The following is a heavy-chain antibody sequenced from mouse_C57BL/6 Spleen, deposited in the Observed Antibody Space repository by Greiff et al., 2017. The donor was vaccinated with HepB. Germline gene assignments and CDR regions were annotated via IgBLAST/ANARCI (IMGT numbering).Heavy chain of an antibody. Sequence: EVQLVESGGGLVKPGGSLKLSCAASGFTFSSYAMSWVRQTPEKRLEWVATISDGGSYTYYPDNVKGRFTISRDNAKNNLYLQMSQLTSEDTAMYYCARDGLLYCYFDVWGTGTTVTVSS. V-gene: IGHV5-4*01. CDR1: GFTFSSYA. J-gene: IGHJ1*03. D-gene: IGHD2-3*01. CDR3: ARDGLLYCYFDV. CDR2: ISDGGSYT.